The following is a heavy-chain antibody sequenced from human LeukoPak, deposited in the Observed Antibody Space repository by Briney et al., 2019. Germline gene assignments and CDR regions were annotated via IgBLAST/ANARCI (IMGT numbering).Heavy chain of an antibody. CDR1: GGSISSGDYY. V-gene: IGHV4-30-4*08. J-gene: IGHJ4*02. Sequence: SETLSLTCTVSGGSISSGDYYWSWIRQPPGKGLEWIGDIYYSGSTYYNPSLKSRVTISVDTSKNQFSLKLSSVTAADTAVYYCAKSGVDFWSGYYPDYWGQGTLVTVSS. CDR3: AKSGVDFWSGYYPDY. D-gene: IGHD3-3*01. CDR2: IYYSGST.